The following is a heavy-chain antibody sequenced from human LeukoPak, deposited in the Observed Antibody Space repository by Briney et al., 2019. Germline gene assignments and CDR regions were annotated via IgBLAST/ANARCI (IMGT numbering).Heavy chain of an antibody. CDR1: GFTFSSYA. D-gene: IGHD6-19*01. CDR2: INHSGST. V-gene: IGHV4-34*01. J-gene: IGHJ6*04. CDR3: ARRRQWLAKRATYYYYGMDV. Sequence: GSLRLSCAASGFTFSSYAMSWIRQPPGKGLEWIGEINHSGSTNYNPSLKSRVTISVDTSKNQFSLKLSSVTAADTAVYYCARRRQWLAKRATYYYYGMDVWGKGTTVTVSS.